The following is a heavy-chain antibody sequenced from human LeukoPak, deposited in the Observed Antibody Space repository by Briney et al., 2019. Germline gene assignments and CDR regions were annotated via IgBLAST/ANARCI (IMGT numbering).Heavy chain of an antibody. Sequence: VASVKVSCKTSGYAFTNYDINWVRQAPGQGLEWMGWMHPDNGNTGYAQKFQGRVTMTRNTSISTAYMELSSLRSEDTAVYYCARRSFYYYYGMDVWGQGTTVTVSS. CDR1: GYAFTNYD. V-gene: IGHV1-8*01. CDR3: ARRSFYYYYGMDV. J-gene: IGHJ6*02. CDR2: MHPDNGNT. D-gene: IGHD1-26*01.